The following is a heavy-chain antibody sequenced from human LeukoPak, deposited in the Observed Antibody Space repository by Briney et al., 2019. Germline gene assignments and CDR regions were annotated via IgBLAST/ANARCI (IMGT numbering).Heavy chain of an antibody. D-gene: IGHD2-21*02. CDR2: IRSNAYGGTA. Sequence: SLSPSCTASGFTFSVFSIRCCPQAPGKGLEWVGFIRSNAYGGTAEYAASVKGRFTISTDDSKSINYLQMNSLKTEDTAVFYCSKSNPRGCDRYYFDYWGQGTLVTVSS. CDR1: GFTFSVFS. CDR3: SKSNPRGCDRYYFDY. V-gene: IGHV3-49*03. J-gene: IGHJ4*02.